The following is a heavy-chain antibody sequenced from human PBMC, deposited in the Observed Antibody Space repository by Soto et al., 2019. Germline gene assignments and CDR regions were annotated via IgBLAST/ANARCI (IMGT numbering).Heavy chain of an antibody. CDR2: INHSGST. V-gene: IGHV4-34*01. Sequence: QVQLQQWGAGLLKPSETLSLTCAVYGGSFSGCYWSWIRQPPGKGLEWIGEINHSGSTNYNPSLKSRVTISVDTSKNQFSLKLSSVTAADTAVYYCARGSRIAVAGGAFDIWGQGTMVTVSS. CDR1: GGSFSGCY. D-gene: IGHD6-19*01. CDR3: ARGSRIAVAGGAFDI. J-gene: IGHJ3*02.